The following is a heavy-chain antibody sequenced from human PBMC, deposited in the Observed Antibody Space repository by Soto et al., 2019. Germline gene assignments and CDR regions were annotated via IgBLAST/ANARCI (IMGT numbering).Heavy chain of an antibody. CDR2: IKSDGSHT. D-gene: IGHD6-19*01. Sequence: GGSLRLSCAASGFTFGSYWMHWVRQAPGKGLVWVSRIKSDGSHTSYADSVKGRFTISRDNAKNTLYLQMNSLRAEDTAVYYCARDYSSSGDYWGQGTLVTVSS. CDR1: GFTFGSYW. CDR3: ARDYSSSGDY. J-gene: IGHJ4*02. V-gene: IGHV3-74*01.